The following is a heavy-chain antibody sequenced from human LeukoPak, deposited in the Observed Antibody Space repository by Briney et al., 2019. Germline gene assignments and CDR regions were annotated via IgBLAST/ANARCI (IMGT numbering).Heavy chain of an antibody. CDR3: TRMTTGHDY. CDR1: GVSFDDYY. V-gene: IGHV4-34*01. Sequence: PSETLSLTCAVSGVSFDDYYWAWVRQTPGKGLEWIGEINHSGYTNDSPSLKSRVTLSIDTSRKQFSLNLRSVTVADAGVYYCTRMTTGHDYWGQGTLVTVSS. D-gene: IGHD4-17*01. J-gene: IGHJ4*02. CDR2: INHSGYT.